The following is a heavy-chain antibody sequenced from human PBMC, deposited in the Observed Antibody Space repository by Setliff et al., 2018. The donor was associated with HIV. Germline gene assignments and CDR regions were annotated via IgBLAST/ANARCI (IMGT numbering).Heavy chain of an antibody. CDR1: GGSFSDFC. CDR3: ARGQHVFPAPHYMDV. V-gene: IGHV4-34*01. CDR2: ITHRGST. J-gene: IGHJ6*03. Sequence: SETLSLTCVVYGGSFSDFCWVWVRQPPSKGLEWIGEITHRGSTTYNPTLQSRVAMSVDTSRRQFTLKLGSVTAADTAVYYCARGQHVFPAPHYMDVWDKGTTVTVSS. D-gene: IGHD2-2*01.